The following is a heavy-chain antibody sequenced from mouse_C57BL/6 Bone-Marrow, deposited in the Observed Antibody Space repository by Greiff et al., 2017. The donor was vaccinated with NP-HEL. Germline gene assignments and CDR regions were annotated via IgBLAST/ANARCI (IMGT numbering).Heavy chain of an antibody. CDR3: ARQKTTVVYFDY. Sequence: EVMLVESGGDLVKPGGSLKLSCAASGFTFSSYGMSWVRQTPDKRLEWVATISSGGSYTYYPDSVKGRFTISRDTAKNTLYLQMSSLKSEDTAMYYCARQKTTVVYFDYWGQGTTLTVSS. J-gene: IGHJ2*01. CDR2: ISSGGSYT. CDR1: GFTFSSYG. D-gene: IGHD1-1*01. V-gene: IGHV5-6*01.